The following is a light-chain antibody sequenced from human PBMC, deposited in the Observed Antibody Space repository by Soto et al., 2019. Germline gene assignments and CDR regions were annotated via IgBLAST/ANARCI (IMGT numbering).Light chain of an antibody. CDR2: GAF. CDR1: QSVSSN. J-gene: IGKJ1*01. Sequence: EIVMTQSPVTLSVSPGERVTLSCRASQSVSSNLAWYQQKPGQAPSLLIYGAFTRATGIPARFSGTGSGTEFTLTISSLQSEDFELYYCQQYNDWPLTFGQGTKVDI. CDR3: QQYNDWPLT. V-gene: IGKV3-15*01.